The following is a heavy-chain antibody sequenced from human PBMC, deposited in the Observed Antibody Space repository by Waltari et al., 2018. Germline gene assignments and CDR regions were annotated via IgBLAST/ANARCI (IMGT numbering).Heavy chain of an antibody. V-gene: IGHV4-59*01. Sequence: QVQLQESGPGLVKPSETVYLTCTVSGGSISSDYWSWIRQPPGKGLEWIGDIYYRGSTSYNPSLKSRVTISIDTSKNQFSLKLTSVTAADTAVYYCVRVEDITRAFDIWGQGTMVTVSS. CDR3: VRVEDITRAFDI. CDR2: IYYRGST. D-gene: IGHD2-15*01. J-gene: IGHJ3*02. CDR1: GGSISSDY.